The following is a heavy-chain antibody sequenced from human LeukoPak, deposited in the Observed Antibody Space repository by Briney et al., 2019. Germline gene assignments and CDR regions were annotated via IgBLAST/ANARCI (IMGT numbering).Heavy chain of an antibody. Sequence: PGGSLRLSCAASGFTFSSYGMHWVRQAPGKGLEWVAVIWYDGSNKYYADSVKGRFTISRDNSKNTLYLQMNSLRAEDTAVYYCARDLAGSGSYALDYWGQGTLVTVSS. J-gene: IGHJ4*02. CDR1: GFTFSSYG. D-gene: IGHD3-10*01. CDR3: ARDLAGSGSYALDY. V-gene: IGHV3-33*01. CDR2: IWYDGSNK.